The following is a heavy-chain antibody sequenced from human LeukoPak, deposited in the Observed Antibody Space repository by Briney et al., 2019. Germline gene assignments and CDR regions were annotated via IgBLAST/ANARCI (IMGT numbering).Heavy chain of an antibody. Sequence: ASVKVSCKASGYTFTSYDINWVRQTTGQGLEGMGWMNPNSGNTGYAQKFQGRVTITRNTSISTAYMELSSLRSEDTAVYYCARGLYGSGSYSYYFDYWGQGTLVTVSS. CDR3: ARGLYGSGSYSYYFDY. V-gene: IGHV1-8*03. D-gene: IGHD3-10*01. CDR1: GYTFTSYD. J-gene: IGHJ4*02. CDR2: MNPNSGNT.